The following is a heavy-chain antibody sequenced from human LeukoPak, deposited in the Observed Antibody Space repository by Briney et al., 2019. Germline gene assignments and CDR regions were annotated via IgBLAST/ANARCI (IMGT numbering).Heavy chain of an antibody. CDR2: INHSGST. CDR3: ARGDYDSSGYD. Sequence: PSEPLSLPCALYGGPFSGYYWSWLRQPPGKGLEWIGEINHSGSTNYNPSLKSRVTISVDTSKNQVPLKLSSVTAADKAVYYCARGDYDSSGYDWGQGTLVTVSS. J-gene: IGHJ4*02. V-gene: IGHV4-34*01. D-gene: IGHD3-22*01. CDR1: GGPFSGYY.